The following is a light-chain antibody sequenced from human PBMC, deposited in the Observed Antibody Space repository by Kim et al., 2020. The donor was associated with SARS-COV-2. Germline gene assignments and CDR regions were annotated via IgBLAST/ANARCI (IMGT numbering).Light chain of an antibody. V-gene: IGKV2-30*01. Sequence: PASISCRSSHSLEYSDGNIYLNWFQQRPGQSPRRLFYKVSNRASGVPDRFSASGSGTDFTLKISRVEAEDVGVYYCMQGTHWPLTFGGGTKVDIK. CDR1: HSLEYSDGNIY. CDR2: KVS. CDR3: MQGTHWPLT. J-gene: IGKJ4*01.